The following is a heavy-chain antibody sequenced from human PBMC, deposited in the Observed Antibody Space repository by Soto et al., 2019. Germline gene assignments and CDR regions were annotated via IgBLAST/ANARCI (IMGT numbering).Heavy chain of an antibody. J-gene: IGHJ4*02. V-gene: IGHV3-23*01. CDR3: ARGGGYCTPTSCAIDS. D-gene: IGHD2-8*01. CDR1: RFSFSSYE. Sequence: EVQLLESGGGLVQPGGSLRLSCVASRFSFSSYEMSWVRQAAGKGLEWVSRVSLTGDRTNYAGSVKGRFTVSRDNFKNTMYLEMDSLRHEDNAIYYCARGGGYCTPTSCAIDSWGRGTPVTVSS. CDR2: VSLTGDRT.